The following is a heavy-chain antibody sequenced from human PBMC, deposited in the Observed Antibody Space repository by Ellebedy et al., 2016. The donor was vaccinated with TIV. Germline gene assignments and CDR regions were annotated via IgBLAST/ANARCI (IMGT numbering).Heavy chain of an antibody. V-gene: IGHV3-7*01. CDR1: GFTFRSFW. D-gene: IGHD4-23*01. J-gene: IGHJ6*02. Sequence: GGSLRLSCAASGFTFRSFWMSWVRQAPGKGLEWVANIKQDGSEKYYVDSVKGRFTISRDNAKNSLYLQMNSLRAEDTAVYYCARDRWTLADYGMDVWGQGTTVTVSS. CDR2: IKQDGSEK. CDR3: ARDRWTLADYGMDV.